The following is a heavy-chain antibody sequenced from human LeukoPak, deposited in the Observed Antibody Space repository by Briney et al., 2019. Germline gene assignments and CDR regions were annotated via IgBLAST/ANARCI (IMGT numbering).Heavy chain of an antibody. Sequence: SVKVSCKASGGIFRSHGVSWVRQAPGQGPQWMGGIVPVFKTTSYAQKFQGRPSLSIDDSTNTAYMDLTRLTSDDTAVYFCARARSTVVNDAFDIWGQGTMVTVSS. D-gene: IGHD4-23*01. CDR2: IVPVFKTT. CDR1: GGIFRSHG. V-gene: IGHV1-69*05. CDR3: ARARSTVVNDAFDI. J-gene: IGHJ3*02.